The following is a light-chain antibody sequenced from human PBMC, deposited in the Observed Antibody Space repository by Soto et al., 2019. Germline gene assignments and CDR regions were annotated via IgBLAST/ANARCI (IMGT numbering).Light chain of an antibody. Sequence: DIQMTQSPSSLSASVGDRVTVTCQASHDISYYLNWYQQKPGKAPKLLIYDASNLETGVPSRFSGGGSGTDFTLTISSLHPEDFATYYCQQAYSIVWTFGQGTKVDIK. J-gene: IGKJ1*01. CDR1: HDISYY. CDR2: DAS. CDR3: QQAYSIVWT. V-gene: IGKV1-33*01.